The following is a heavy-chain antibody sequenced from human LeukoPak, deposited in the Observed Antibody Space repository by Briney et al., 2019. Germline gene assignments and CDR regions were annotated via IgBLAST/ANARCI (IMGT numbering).Heavy chain of an antibody. CDR3: ARQNWNDGYYYYGMDV. CDR2: IYPGDSDT. V-gene: IGHV5-51*01. CDR1: GYSFTSYW. Sequence: GESLKISCKGSGYSFTSYWIGWVRQMPGKGLEWMGIIYPGDSDTRYSPSFQGQVTISADKSISTAYLQWSSLKASDAAMYYCARQNWNDGYYYYGMDVWGQGTTVTVSS. D-gene: IGHD1-1*01. J-gene: IGHJ6*02.